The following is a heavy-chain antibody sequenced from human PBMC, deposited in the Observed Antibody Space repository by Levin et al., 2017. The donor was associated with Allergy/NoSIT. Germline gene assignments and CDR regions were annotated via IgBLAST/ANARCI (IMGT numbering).Heavy chain of an antibody. CDR3: AGVGSVGATASFDY. CDR2: INSDGSST. D-gene: IGHD1-26*01. Sequence: GESLKISCAASGFTFSSYWMHWVRQAPGKGLVWVSRINSDGSSTSYADSVKGRFTISRDNAKNTLYLQMNSLRAEDTAVYYCAGVGSVGATASFDYWGQGTLVTVSS. CDR1: GFTFSSYW. V-gene: IGHV3-74*01. J-gene: IGHJ4*02.